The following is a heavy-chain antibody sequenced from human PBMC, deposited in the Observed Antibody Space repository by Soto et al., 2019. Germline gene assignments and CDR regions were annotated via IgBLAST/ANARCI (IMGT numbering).Heavy chain of an antibody. J-gene: IGHJ4*02. V-gene: IGHV3-30*18. D-gene: IGHD3-9*01. CDR3: AQEGATYYDILTGYSDY. CDR1: GFTFSSYG. Sequence: QVQLVESGGGVVQPGRSLRLSCAASGFTFSSYGMHWVRQAPGKGLEWVAVISYDGSNKYYADSVKGRFTISRDNSKNTLYLQMNSLRAEDTAVYYCAQEGATYYDILTGYSDYWGQGTLVTVSS. CDR2: ISYDGSNK.